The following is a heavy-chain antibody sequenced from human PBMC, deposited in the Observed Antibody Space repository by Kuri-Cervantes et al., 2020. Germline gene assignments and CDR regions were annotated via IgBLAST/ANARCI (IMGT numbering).Heavy chain of an antibody. CDR2: IKQDGSEK. J-gene: IGHJ3*02. Sequence: GESLKISCAASGFTFSSYWMSWVRQAPGKGLEWVANIKQDGSEKYYVDSVKGRFTISRDNAKNTLYLQMNSLGAEDTAVYYCARDLSSGLPSNAFDIWGQGKMV. V-gene: IGHV3-7*01. D-gene: IGHD6-19*01. CDR3: ARDLSSGLPSNAFDI. CDR1: GFTFSSYW.